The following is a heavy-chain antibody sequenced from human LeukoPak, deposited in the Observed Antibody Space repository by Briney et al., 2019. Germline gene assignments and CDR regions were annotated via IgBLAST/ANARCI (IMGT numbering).Heavy chain of an antibody. J-gene: IGHJ6*02. CDR1: AGSISDFH. Sequence: SETLSLTCSVSAGSISDFHWGWIRQTPGKGLEWIDHVHSSGSTNYNPSLKSRLTMSVDTSKNQFFLKLNSVTAADTAVYYCARDLTAVTKGLDVWGQGTTIIVSS. V-gene: IGHV4-59*01. CDR2: VHSSGST. D-gene: IGHD4-17*01. CDR3: ARDLTAVTKGLDV.